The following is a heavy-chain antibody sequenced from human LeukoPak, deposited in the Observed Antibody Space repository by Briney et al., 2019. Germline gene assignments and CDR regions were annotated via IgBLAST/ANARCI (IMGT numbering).Heavy chain of an antibody. V-gene: IGHV4-34*01. CDR1: GGSFSGYY. D-gene: IGHD6-6*01. Sequence: PSETLSLTCAVYGGSFSGYYWSWIRQPPGKGLEWIGEINHSGSTNYNPSLKSRVTISVDTSKNQFSLKLSSVTAADTAVYYCAREYSSSQGWFDPWGQGTLVAASS. CDR3: AREYSSSQGWFDP. J-gene: IGHJ5*02. CDR2: INHSGST.